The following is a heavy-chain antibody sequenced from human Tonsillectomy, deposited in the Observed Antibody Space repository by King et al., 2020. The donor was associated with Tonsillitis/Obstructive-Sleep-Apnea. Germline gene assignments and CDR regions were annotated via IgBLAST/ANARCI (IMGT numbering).Heavy chain of an antibody. D-gene: IGHD3-16*02. CDR1: GFTFSSYG. V-gene: IGHV3-33*01. J-gene: IGHJ4*02. CDR3: ARGGEMITFGGVIVTPYY. CDR2: IWYDVSNQ. Sequence: VQLVESGGGVVPPGRSLRLSCAASGFTFSSYGMHWVRQAPGKGLEWVAVIWYDVSNQYYADSVKGRFTISRDNSKNTLYLQMNSLRAEDTAVYYCARGGEMITFGGVIVTPYYWGQGTLVTVSS.